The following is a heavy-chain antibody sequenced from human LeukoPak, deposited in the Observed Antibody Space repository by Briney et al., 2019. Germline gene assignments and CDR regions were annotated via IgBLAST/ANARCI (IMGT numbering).Heavy chain of an antibody. CDR2: INHSGST. Sequence: PSETLSLTCAVYGGSFSGYYWSWIRQPPGKGLEWIGEINHSGSTNYNPSLKSRVTISVDTSKNQFSLKLSSVTAADTAVYYCARSVYEGAFDIWGQGTMVTVSS. CDR3: ARSVYEGAFDI. V-gene: IGHV4-34*01. CDR1: GGSFSGYY. D-gene: IGHD5/OR15-5a*01. J-gene: IGHJ3*02.